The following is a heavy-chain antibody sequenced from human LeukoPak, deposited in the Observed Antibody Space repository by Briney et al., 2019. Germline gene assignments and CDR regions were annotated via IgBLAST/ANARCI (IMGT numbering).Heavy chain of an antibody. CDR1: GSTFSSSA. J-gene: IGHJ3*02. Sequence: GGSLRLSCAASGSTFSSSAMSWVRQAPGKGLEWVAVISYDGSNKYYADSVKGRFTISRDNSKNTLYLQMNSLRAEDTAVYYCAKFVARDAFDIWGQGTMVTVSS. V-gene: IGHV3-30*18. CDR3: AKFVARDAFDI. CDR2: ISYDGSNK. D-gene: IGHD2-21*01.